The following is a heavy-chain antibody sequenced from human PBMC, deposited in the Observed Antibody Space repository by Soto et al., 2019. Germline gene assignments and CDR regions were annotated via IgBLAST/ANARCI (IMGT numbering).Heavy chain of an antibody. CDR1: GYTFSNYG. Sequence: GASVKVSCKASGYTFSNYGIAWVRQAAGQGLEWVGWINAYRGNTNYAQKLQGRVTMTADTSTNTAYMEMTSLRSDDTAVYFCAIEEVSSGYTFFRFDTWAQGTLVTVPS. J-gene: IGHJ5*02. CDR3: AIEEVSSGYTFFRFDT. D-gene: IGHD6-19*01. CDR2: INAYRGNT. V-gene: IGHV1-18*01.